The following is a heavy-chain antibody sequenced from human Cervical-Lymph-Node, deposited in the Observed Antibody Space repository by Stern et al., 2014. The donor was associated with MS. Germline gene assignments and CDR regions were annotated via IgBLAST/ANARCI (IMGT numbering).Heavy chain of an antibody. V-gene: IGHV5-51*01. CDR3: ARVNGGNSDWFDP. Sequence: VQLVESGAEVKKPGESLKISCKASGYMFASHWIGWVRQMPGKGLEWMGVIDPGDSNTIYSPSSQGQVTISVDKSTSTAYLQWSSLKASDTAMCYCARVNGGNSDWFDPWGQGTLVTVSS. D-gene: IGHD4-23*01. CDR1: GYMFASHW. J-gene: IGHJ5*02. CDR2: IDPGDSNT.